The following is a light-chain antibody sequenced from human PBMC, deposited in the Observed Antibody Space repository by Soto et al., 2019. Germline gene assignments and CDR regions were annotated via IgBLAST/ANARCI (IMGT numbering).Light chain of an antibody. CDR3: QQYNGYSRT. CDR2: DVS. CDR1: QSIGDS. Sequence: DIQITQSPSTLSASVVDRVTITCRASQSIGDSLAWYQQKPGKAPYLLISDVSSLERGVPSRFSGSGSGTEFTLTISSMQPDDFATFYCQQYNGYSRTFGQGTKVDIK. J-gene: IGKJ1*01. V-gene: IGKV1-5*01.